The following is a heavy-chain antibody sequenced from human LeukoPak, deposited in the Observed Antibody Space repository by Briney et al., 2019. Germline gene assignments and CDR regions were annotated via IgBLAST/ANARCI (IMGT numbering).Heavy chain of an antibody. D-gene: IGHD2-15*01. V-gene: IGHV3-53*01. CDR3: ARGGNSGGSLRSPFDI. CDR2: LDVGGST. J-gene: IGHJ3*02. Sequence: GGSLRLSCAASGFTFSSYAMSWVRQPPGKGPEWVSVLDVGGSTYYADSVKGRFTISRDKSKDTLYLQINSLRAEDTAVYYCARGGNSGGSLRSPFDIWGRGTMVTVSS. CDR1: GFTFSSYA.